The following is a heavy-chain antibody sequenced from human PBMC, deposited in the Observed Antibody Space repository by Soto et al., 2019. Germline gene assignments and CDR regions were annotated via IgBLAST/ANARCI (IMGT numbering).Heavy chain of an antibody. Sequence: QVQLVESGGGVVQPGRSLRLSCVGSGFSFSSYDMNWVRQAPGTGLEWVALMSYDGSKKYYGDSVRGRVTISRDNSKKTLNLQMDHLRPEDTAIYYCAKDLKPGSRWSLGGVEHCMDVWGRGTTVSVSS. CDR1: GFSFSSYD. D-gene: IGHD3-16*01. CDR3: AKDLKPGSRWSLGGVEHCMDV. CDR2: MSYDGSKK. J-gene: IGHJ6*03. V-gene: IGHV3-30*18.